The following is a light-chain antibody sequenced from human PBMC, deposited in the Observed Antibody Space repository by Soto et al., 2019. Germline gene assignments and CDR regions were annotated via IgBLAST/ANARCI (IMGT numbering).Light chain of an antibody. CDR3: QQIFSTLVWP. Sequence: MKHSVSAVPATKGDRVTITCRASESMSNCLAWYQQKPGKAPKLLISGASSLQSGVPSRFSGSASGTEFTLTISSLQPEDFATYYCQQIFSTLVWPSGQRTNVAI. V-gene: IGKV1-5*01. CDR1: ESMSNC. CDR2: GAS. J-gene: IGKJ1*01.